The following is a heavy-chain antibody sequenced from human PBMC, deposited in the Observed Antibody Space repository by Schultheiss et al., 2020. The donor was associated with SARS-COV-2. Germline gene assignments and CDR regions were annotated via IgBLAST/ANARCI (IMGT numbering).Heavy chain of an antibody. CDR2: IYYSGST. Sequence: GSLRLSCTVSGGSISSYYWSWIRQPPGKGLEWIGYIYYSGSTNYNPSLKSRVTISVDTSKNQFSLKLSSVTAADTAVYYCARGNGDYVDYWGQGTLVTVSS. CDR1: GGSISSYY. J-gene: IGHJ4*02. V-gene: IGHV4-59*12. CDR3: ARGNGDYVDY. D-gene: IGHD1-1*01.